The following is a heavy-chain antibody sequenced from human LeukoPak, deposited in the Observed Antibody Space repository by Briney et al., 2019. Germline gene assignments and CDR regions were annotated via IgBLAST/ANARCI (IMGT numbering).Heavy chain of an antibody. Sequence: ASVKVSCKASGYTFTSYGISWVRQAPEQELEWMGWISAYNGNTNYAQKLQGRVTMTTDTSTSTAYMELSSLRSEDTAVYYCARATGPRASFDYWGQGTLVTVSS. CDR1: GYTFTSYG. V-gene: IGHV1-18*01. J-gene: IGHJ4*02. CDR3: ARATGPRASFDY. CDR2: ISAYNGNT.